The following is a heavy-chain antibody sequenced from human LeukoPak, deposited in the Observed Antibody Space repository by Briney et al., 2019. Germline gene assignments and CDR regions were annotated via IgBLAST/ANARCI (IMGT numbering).Heavy chain of an antibody. Sequence: ASVKVSCKASGYTFTGYYMHWVRQAPGQGLEWMGRINPNSGGTNYAQKFQGRVTMTRDTSISTVYMEVSRLRSDDTAVYHCAGGKLSYDSSGYSLDYWGQGTLVTVSS. V-gene: IGHV1-2*06. CDR2: INPNSGGT. D-gene: IGHD3-22*01. CDR1: GYTFTGYY. CDR3: AGGKLSYDSSGYSLDY. J-gene: IGHJ4*02.